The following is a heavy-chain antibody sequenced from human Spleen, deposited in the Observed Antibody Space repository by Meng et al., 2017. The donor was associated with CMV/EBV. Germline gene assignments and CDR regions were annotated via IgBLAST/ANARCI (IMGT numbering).Heavy chain of an antibody. CDR3: MRGGIITISGGITRKPYYFDY. CDR2: INVDSGGT. V-gene: IGHV1-2*02. Sequence: TGYYMHWVRQAPGQGLEWMGWINVDSGGTYFAQNFQGRVTMTRDTSISTVYMEVSRLRSDDTAAYYCMRGGIITISGGITRKPYYFDYWGQGTLVTVSS. CDR1: TGYY. D-gene: IGHD3-3*01. J-gene: IGHJ4*02.